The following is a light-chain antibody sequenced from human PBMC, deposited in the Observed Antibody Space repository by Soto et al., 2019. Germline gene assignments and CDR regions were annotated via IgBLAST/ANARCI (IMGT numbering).Light chain of an antibody. J-gene: IGKJ4*01. Sequence: DIQVTQSPSSLSASVGDRVTITCRASQGIGNYLAWYQQRPGKVPKLLIYAARTLQSGVPSRFSGSGSGTDFTLTISSLQPDDVATYYCQKYYSDPLTFGGETRVEI. V-gene: IGKV1-27*01. CDR3: QKYYSDPLT. CDR2: AAR. CDR1: QGIGNY.